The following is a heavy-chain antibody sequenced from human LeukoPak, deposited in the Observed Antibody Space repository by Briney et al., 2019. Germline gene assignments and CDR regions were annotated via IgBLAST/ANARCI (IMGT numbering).Heavy chain of an antibody. D-gene: IGHD3-3*01. CDR2: IKSKTDGGTT. Sequence: PGGSLRLSCAASGFTFSNAWMNWVRQAPGKGLEWVGRIKSKTDGGTTDYAAPVKGRFTISRDDSKNTLYLQMNSLKTEDTAVYYCTSRITISGVVIIEPFDYWGQGTLVTVSS. CDR1: GFTFSNAW. V-gene: IGHV3-15*07. CDR3: TSRITISGVVIIEPFDY. J-gene: IGHJ4*02.